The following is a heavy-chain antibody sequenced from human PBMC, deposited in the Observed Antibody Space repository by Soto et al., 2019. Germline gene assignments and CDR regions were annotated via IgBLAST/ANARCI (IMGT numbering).Heavy chain of an antibody. CDR3: TTEYCTNGVCSEDAFDI. V-gene: IGHV3-15*01. Sequence: GGSLRLSCAASGFTFSNAWMSWVRQAPGKGLEWVGRIKSKTDGGTTDYAAPVKGRFTISRDDSKNTLYLQMNSLKTEDTAVYYCTTEYCTNGVCSEDAFDIWGQGTMVTVPS. CDR2: IKSKTDGGTT. CDR1: GFTFSNAW. D-gene: IGHD2-8*01. J-gene: IGHJ3*02.